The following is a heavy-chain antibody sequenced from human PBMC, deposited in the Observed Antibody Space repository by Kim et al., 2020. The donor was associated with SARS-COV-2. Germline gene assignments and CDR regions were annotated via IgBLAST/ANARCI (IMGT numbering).Heavy chain of an antibody. CDR1: GGSFSGYY. J-gene: IGHJ4*02. D-gene: IGHD6-13*01. Sequence: SETLSLTCAVYGGSFSGYYWSWIRQPPGKGLEWIGEINHSGSTNYNPSLKSRVTISVDTSKNQFSLKLSSVTAADTAVYYCARGPGYSSHHFDYWGQGTL. V-gene: IGHV4-34*01. CDR2: INHSGST. CDR3: ARGPGYSSHHFDY.